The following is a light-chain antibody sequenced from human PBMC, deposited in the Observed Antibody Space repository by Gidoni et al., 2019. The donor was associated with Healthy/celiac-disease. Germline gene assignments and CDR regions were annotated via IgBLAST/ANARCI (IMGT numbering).Light chain of an antibody. CDR3: QQANSFPRP. J-gene: IGKJ1*01. V-gene: IGKV1-12*01. CDR2: AAS. CDR1: QCISSW. Sequence: DIQMTQSPSSVSASVGDRVTITLRASQCISSWLDGYQQKPGKAPKLLIYAASSLQSWVPSRFSGSVSGTDFTLTISSLQPEDFAPYYCQQANSFPRPFGQGTKVEIK.